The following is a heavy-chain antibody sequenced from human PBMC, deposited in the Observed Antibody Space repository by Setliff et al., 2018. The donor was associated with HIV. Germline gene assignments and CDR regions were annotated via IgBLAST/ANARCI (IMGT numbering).Heavy chain of an antibody. D-gene: IGHD1-7*01. J-gene: IGHJ5*02. CDR1: GFIFPVYR. Sequence: GESLKISCAASGFIFPVYRMRWVRQAPDKGPEWVAFISHDGSDKYYADSVRGRFTISRDNSKNTLYLQMDSLRLEDTAVYYCARGMQLEVQGYNWFDPWGQGTLVTVSS. CDR3: ARGMQLEVQGYNWFDP. V-gene: IGHV3-30*04. CDR2: ISHDGSDK.